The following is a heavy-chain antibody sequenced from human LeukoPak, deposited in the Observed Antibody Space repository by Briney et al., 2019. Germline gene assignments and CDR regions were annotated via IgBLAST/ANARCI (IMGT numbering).Heavy chain of an antibody. Sequence: SQTLSLTCAVSGGSISSGGYSWSWIRQPPAKGLEWIGYIYHSGSTYYNPSLKSRVTISVDRSKNQFSLKLSSVTAADTAVYYCASGTDGPNVDYWGQGTLVTVSS. V-gene: IGHV4-30-2*01. CDR3: ASGTDGPNVDY. CDR1: GGSISSGGYS. CDR2: IYHSGST. D-gene: IGHD6-13*01. J-gene: IGHJ4*02.